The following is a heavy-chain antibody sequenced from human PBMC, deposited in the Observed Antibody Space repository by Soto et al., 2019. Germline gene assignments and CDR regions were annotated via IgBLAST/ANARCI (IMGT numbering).Heavy chain of an antibody. Sequence: GGSLRLSCAASGFTFSSYAMSWVRQAPGKGLEWVSAISGSGGSTYYADSVKSRLTISRDNSQNTLYVQMNSLRADDTAIYYCASGYRSTWRTIDYWGQGTLVTVSS. J-gene: IGHJ4*02. D-gene: IGHD6-13*01. CDR3: ASGYRSTWRTIDY. CDR1: GFTFSSYA. V-gene: IGHV3-23*01. CDR2: ISGSGGST.